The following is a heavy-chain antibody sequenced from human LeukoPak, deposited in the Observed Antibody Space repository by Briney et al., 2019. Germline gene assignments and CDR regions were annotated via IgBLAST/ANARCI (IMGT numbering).Heavy chain of an antibody. CDR1: GFTFSSYA. D-gene: IGHD6-13*01. J-gene: IGHJ4*02. CDR3: ARDQGSSSYLDY. Sequence: PGRSLRLSCAASGFTFSSYAMHWVRQAPGKGLEWVAVISYDGSNKYYADSVKGRVTISRDNSKNTLYLQMNSLRAEDTAVYYCARDQGSSSYLDYWGQGTLVTVSS. V-gene: IGHV3-30*04. CDR2: ISYDGSNK.